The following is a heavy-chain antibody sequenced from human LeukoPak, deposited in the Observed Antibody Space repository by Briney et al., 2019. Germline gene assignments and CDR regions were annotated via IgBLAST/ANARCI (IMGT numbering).Heavy chain of an antibody. CDR3: ARGAYYYDSSGYPPTS. CDR1: GYTFTGYY. Sequence: ASVKVSCKASGYTFTGYYMHWVRQAPGQGLEWMGRISPNSGGTNYAQKFQGRVTMTRDTSISTAYMELSRLRSDDTAVYYCARGAYYYDSSGYPPTSWGQGTLVTVSS. D-gene: IGHD3-22*01. CDR2: ISPNSGGT. J-gene: IGHJ4*02. V-gene: IGHV1-2*06.